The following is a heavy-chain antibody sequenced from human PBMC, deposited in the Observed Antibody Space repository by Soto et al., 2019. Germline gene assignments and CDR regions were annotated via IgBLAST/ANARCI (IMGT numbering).Heavy chain of an antibody. Sequence: EVQLLESGGGLVQPGGSLRLSCAASGFTFSNYAMSWVRQAPGKGLEWVSAISGSGANTYYADSVKGRFTISRDDSKSTVYLQMNRLRAEDTAVYYCAKDYLDCGGDCPPFDYWGQGTQVTVSS. CDR3: AKDYLDCGGDCPPFDY. D-gene: IGHD2-21*02. V-gene: IGHV3-23*01. J-gene: IGHJ4*02. CDR2: ISGSGANT. CDR1: GFTFSNYA.